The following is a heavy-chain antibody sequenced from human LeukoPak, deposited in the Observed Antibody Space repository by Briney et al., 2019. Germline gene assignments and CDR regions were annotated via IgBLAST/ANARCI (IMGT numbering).Heavy chain of an antibody. V-gene: IGHV3-23*01. CDR2: ITGSGGSA. CDR1: GFTSSNYA. Sequence: PGGSLRLSCAASGFTSSNYAMSWLRQTPGKGLEWVSAITGSGGSAYCADSVKGRFTISRDNSKNTLYLQMNSLRAEDTAIYYCASRYCSGGSCYNRYYFDYWGQGTLVTVSS. D-gene: IGHD2-15*01. J-gene: IGHJ4*02. CDR3: ASRYCSGGSCYNRYYFDY.